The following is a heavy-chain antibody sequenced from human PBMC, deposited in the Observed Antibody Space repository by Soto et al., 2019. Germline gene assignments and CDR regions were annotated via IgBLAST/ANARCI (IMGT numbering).Heavy chain of an antibody. CDR1: GGTFSSYA. D-gene: IGHD4-17*01. V-gene: IGHV1-69*01. CDR3: ARGAPSSPGDYGDLDY. J-gene: IGHJ4*02. CDR2: IIPISGTA. Sequence: QVQLVQSGAEVKKPGSSVKVSCKASGGTFSSYAISWVRQAPGQGLEWMGGIIPISGTANYAQKFQGRVTITADESTGTAYMELSSLRTEETAVYYCARGAPSSPGDYGDLDYWGQGTLVTVSS.